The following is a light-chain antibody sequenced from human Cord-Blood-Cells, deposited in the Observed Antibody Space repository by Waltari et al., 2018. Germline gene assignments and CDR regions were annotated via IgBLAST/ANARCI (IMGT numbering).Light chain of an antibody. CDR3: AAWDDSLSGLV. Sequence: QSVLTQPPSASGTPGQRVTISCSGSSSNIGSNYVYWYQQLPGTAPKLRIYRNNQRPSGVPDRFSGSKSGTSASLATSGVRSEDEADYYCAAWDDSLSGLVFGGGTKLTVL. J-gene: IGLJ3*02. V-gene: IGLV1-47*01. CDR2: RNN. CDR1: SSNIGSNY.